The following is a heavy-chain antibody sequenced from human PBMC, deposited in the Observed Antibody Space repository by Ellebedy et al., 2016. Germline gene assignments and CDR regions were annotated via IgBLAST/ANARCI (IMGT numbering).Heavy chain of an antibody. V-gene: IGHV3-9*01. J-gene: IGHJ4*02. CDR1: GFTLDYYA. CDR3: ATSSSSVEVFFDY. CDR2: INWKTGTI. Sequence: SLKISXAVSGFTLDYYAMHWVRQAPGKGLEWVSSINWKTGTIAYAPSVKGRFTISRDNAKNSLYLQMNSLRTEDTALYYCATSSSSVEVFFDYWGQGTLVTVSS. D-gene: IGHD6-6*01.